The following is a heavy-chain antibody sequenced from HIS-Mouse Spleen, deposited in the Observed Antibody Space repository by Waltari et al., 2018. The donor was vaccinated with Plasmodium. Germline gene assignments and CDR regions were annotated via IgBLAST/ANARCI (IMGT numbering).Heavy chain of an antibody. CDR2: IYSGGST. D-gene: IGHD3-10*01. J-gene: IGHJ3*02. V-gene: IGHV3-66*01. CDR3: ARGSAGDAFDI. CDR1: EFTVSSNY. Sequence: EVQLVESGGGLVQPGGSLRLSCAASEFTVSSNYMSWVRQAPGKGLGGVSVIYSGGSTYYADSVKGRFTIARDNSKNTLYLQMNSRRAEDTAVYYCARGSAGDAFDIWGQGTMVTVSS.